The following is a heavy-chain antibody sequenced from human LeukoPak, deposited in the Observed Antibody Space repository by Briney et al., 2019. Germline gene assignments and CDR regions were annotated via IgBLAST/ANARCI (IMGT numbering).Heavy chain of an antibody. Sequence: GGSLRLSCAASRFIFSDYAMHWLRQAPGKGLEYVSAISSNGLSTNYASSVKGRFTISRDNSKNTLYLQMGSLRAEDTAVYYCARIRSTPVGLDYWGQGTLVTVSS. CDR2: ISSNGLST. V-gene: IGHV3-64*01. D-gene: IGHD1-26*01. J-gene: IGHJ4*02. CDR3: ARIRSTPVGLDY. CDR1: RFIFSDYA.